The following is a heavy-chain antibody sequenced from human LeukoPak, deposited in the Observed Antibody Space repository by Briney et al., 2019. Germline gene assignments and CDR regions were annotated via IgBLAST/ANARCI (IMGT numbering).Heavy chain of an antibody. V-gene: IGHV3-21*01. CDR2: ITSGGDYI. CDR1: GFTFNAFN. J-gene: IGHJ4*02. CDR3: ARGHYDVLAASYKWTPDY. D-gene: IGHD3-9*01. Sequence: GGSLRLSCAASGFTFNAFNMNWVRQAPGKGLEWVSSITSGGDYIYYADSVKGRFTTSRDNAKNSLSLQLNSLRVEDTAVYYCARGHYDVLAASYKWTPDYWGQGTLVTVSS.